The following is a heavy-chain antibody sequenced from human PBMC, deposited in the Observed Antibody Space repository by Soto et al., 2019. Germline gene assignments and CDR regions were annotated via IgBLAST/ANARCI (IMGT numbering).Heavy chain of an antibody. Sequence: PSETLSLTCTVSGGSVSSGSHYWTWIRQPPGKGLEWIGCLYNSGSTNYNPALKSRATISVDTSKNQFSLRLSSVTAADTAVYYCARDNGYSYAYFDYRGQGTLVTVSS. D-gene: IGHD5-18*01. CDR2: LYNSGST. CDR1: GGSVSSGSHY. CDR3: ARDNGYSYAYFDY. J-gene: IGHJ4*02. V-gene: IGHV4-61*01.